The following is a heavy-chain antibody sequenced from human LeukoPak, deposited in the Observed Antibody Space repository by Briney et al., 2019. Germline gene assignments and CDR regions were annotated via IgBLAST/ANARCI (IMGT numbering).Heavy chain of an antibody. CDR2: IYYSGST. J-gene: IGHJ4*02. D-gene: IGHD5-18*01. Sequence: SETLSLTCTVSGGSISSYYWSCIRQPPGKGLVWIGYIYYSGSTNYNPSLKSRVTISVDTSKNQFSLKLSSVTAADTAVYYCARLGGYSSDLDYWGQGTLVTVSS. V-gene: IGHV4-59*01. CDR3: ARLGGYSSDLDY. CDR1: GGSISSYY.